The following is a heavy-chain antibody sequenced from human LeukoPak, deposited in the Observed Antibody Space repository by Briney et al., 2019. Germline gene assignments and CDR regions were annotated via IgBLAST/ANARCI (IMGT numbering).Heavy chain of an antibody. V-gene: IGHV3-21*01. D-gene: IGHD6-13*01. Sequence: GGSLRLSCAASGFTFSDYNMNWVRQAPGKGLEWVSSISSSSSYIYYADSVKGRFTISRDNAKNSLYLQMNSLRAEDTAVYYCARWTGQQRDNWFDPWGQGTLVTVSS. CDR2: ISSSSSYI. CDR3: ARWTGQQRDNWFDP. J-gene: IGHJ5*02. CDR1: GFTFSDYN.